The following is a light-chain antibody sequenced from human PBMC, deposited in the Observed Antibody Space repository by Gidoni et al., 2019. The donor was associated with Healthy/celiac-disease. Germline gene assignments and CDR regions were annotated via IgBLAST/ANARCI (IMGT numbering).Light chain of an antibody. Sequence: DIQMTQSPSSVSTSVGDRVTITCRASQGINSGLAWYQQNPGKAPKLLIYAASSLPSGVPSRFSGSGSGTDFTLTISSLQPEDFATYYCQQANSFPYTFGQGTKLEIK. V-gene: IGKV1D-12*01. J-gene: IGKJ2*01. CDR1: QGINSG. CDR2: AAS. CDR3: QQANSFPYT.